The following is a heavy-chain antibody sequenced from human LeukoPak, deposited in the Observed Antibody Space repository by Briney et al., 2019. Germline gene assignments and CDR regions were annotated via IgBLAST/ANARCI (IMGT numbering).Heavy chain of an antibody. Sequence: SQTLSLTCTVFGGSISSGGHYWYWIRQHPGKGLEWLGYIYYSGSTHYNPSLKSRVTISIDTSRNQFTLKVSSVTAADTATYYCARAKGYCSSNSCHTLDYWGQGALVTVSS. D-gene: IGHD2-2*02. V-gene: IGHV4-31*03. J-gene: IGHJ4*02. CDR1: GGSISSGGHY. CDR3: ARAKGYCSSNSCHTLDY. CDR2: IYYSGST.